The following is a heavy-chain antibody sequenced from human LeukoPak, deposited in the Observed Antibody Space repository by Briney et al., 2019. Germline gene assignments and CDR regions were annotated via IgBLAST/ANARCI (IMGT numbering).Heavy chain of an antibody. D-gene: IGHD3-16*01. J-gene: IGHJ4*02. CDR2: IYSGGST. CDR1: GFTFSSYS. CDR3: AKGGGFAKYYFDY. V-gene: IGHV3-66*01. Sequence: GGSLRLSCAASGFTFSSYSMNWVRQAPGKGLEWVSHIYSGGSTYHVDAVKGRFTISRDTSENMVFLQMNSLRAEDTAVYYCAKGGGFAKYYFDYWGQGTLVTVSS.